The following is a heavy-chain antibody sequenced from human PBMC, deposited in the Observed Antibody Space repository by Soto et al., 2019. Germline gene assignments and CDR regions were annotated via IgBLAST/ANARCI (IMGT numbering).Heavy chain of an antibody. Sequence: ASVKVSCKASGYTFTSYAMHWVRQAPGQRLEWMGWINAGNGNTKYSQKFQGRVTITRDTSASTAYMELSSLRSEDTAVYYCARVGAPVDLWFGELLSALFDYWGQGTLVTVSS. CDR3: ARVGAPVDLWFGELLSALFDY. D-gene: IGHD3-10*01. CDR2: INAGNGNT. J-gene: IGHJ4*02. V-gene: IGHV1-3*01. CDR1: GYTFTSYA.